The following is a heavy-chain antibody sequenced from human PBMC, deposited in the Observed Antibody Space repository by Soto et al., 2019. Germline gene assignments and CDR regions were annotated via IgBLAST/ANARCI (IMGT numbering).Heavy chain of an antibody. V-gene: IGHV3-30-3*01. J-gene: IGHJ4*02. CDR2: ISNDGNNK. D-gene: IGHD3-10*01. CDR3: ARDLYYGSGSPLGY. CDR1: GFTFSSYV. Sequence: LRLSCAASGFTFSSYVLHWVRQAPGKGLESVSLISNDGNNKYYTDSVKGRFTVSRDNSKNTLFLQMNSLRAEDTAVYYCARDLYYGSGSPLGYWGQGTLVTVSS.